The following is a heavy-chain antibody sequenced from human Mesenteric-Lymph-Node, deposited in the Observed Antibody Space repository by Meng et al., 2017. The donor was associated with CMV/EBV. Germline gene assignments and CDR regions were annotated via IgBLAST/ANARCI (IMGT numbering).Heavy chain of an antibody. CDR2: IYSGGSST. CDR1: GFTFSSYA. D-gene: IGHD2-2*01. V-gene: IGHV3-23*03. J-gene: IGHJ5*02. Sequence: LSCAASGFTFSSYAMSWVRQAPGKGLEWVSVIYSGGSSTYYADSVKGRFTISRDNSKNTLYLQMNSLRAEDTAVYYCAKEGQLSWFDPWGQGTLVTVSS. CDR3: AKEGQLSWFDP.